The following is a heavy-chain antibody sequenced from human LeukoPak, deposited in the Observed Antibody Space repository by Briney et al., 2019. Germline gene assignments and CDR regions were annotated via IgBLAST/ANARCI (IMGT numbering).Heavy chain of an antibody. CDR2: MWFGGTT. CDR3: ARGRRGSYFQDY. V-gene: IGHV4-39*07. CDR1: GGSISSRDSY. J-gene: IGHJ4*02. D-gene: IGHD1-26*01. Sequence: PSETLSLTRTVSGGSISSRDSYWGWIRQPPGKGLEWIGSMWFGGTTSYNPSLKSRVTISVDTSKNQFSLKLSSVTAADTAVYYCARGRRGSYFQDYWGQGTLVTVSS.